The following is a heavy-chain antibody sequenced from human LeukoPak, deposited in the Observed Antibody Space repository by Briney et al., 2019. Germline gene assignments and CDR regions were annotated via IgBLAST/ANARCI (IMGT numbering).Heavy chain of an antibody. CDR3: ARSASLGVVTAIVDY. J-gene: IGHJ4*02. V-gene: IGHV1-18*01. D-gene: IGHD2-21*02. CDR1: GYTFTNYG. CDR2: ISAYNGNT. Sequence: ASVKVSCKASGYTFTNYGISWVRQAPGQGLEWMGWISAYNGNTNYAQKLQGRVTITTDTSTSTGYMELRSLRSGDTAVYYCARSASLGVVTAIVDYWGQGTLVTVSS.